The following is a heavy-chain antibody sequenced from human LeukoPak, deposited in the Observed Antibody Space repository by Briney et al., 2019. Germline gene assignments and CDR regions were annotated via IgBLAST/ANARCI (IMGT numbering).Heavy chain of an antibody. Sequence: PSETLSLTCTVSGGSISSYYWSWIRQPAGKGLEWIGRIYTSGSTNYNPSLKSRVTMSVDTSKNQFSLKLSSVTAADTAVYYCARIYYFVAGLGRTPEYAFDIWGQGTMVTVSS. J-gene: IGHJ3*02. D-gene: IGHD3/OR15-3a*01. CDR2: IYTSGST. V-gene: IGHV4-4*07. CDR1: GGSISSYY. CDR3: ARIYYFVAGLGRTPEYAFDI.